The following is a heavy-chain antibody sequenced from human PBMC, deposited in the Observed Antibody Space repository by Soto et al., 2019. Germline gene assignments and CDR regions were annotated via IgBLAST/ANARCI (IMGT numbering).Heavy chain of an antibody. D-gene: IGHD1-1*01. CDR1: GGSISSSSYY. CDR3: ARAQLGLFDY. J-gene: IGHJ4*02. Sequence: SETLSLTCTVSGGSISSSSYYWGWIRQPPGKGLEWIGSIYYSGSTYYNPSLKSRVTISVDTSKNQFSLKLSSVTAADTAVYYCARAQLGLFDYWGQGTLVTVSS. V-gene: IGHV4-39*01. CDR2: IYYSGST.